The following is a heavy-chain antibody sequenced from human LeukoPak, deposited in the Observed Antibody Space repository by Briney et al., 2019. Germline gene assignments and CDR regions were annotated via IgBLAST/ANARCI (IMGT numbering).Heavy chain of an antibody. J-gene: IGHJ4*02. CDR2: INHSGST. CDR3: ARDHDPHYYDSSGYYGY. CDR1: GGSFSGYY. V-gene: IGHV4-34*01. D-gene: IGHD3-22*01. Sequence: PSETLSLTCAVYGGSFSGYYWSWIRQPPGKGLEWIGEINHSGSTNYNPSLKSRVTISVDTSKNQFSLKLSSVTAADTAVYYCARDHDPHYYDSSGYYGYWGQGTLVTVSS.